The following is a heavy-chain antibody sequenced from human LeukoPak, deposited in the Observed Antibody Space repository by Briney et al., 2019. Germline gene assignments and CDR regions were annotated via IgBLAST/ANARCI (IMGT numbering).Heavy chain of an antibody. Sequence: GASVKVSCKASGYTFTNYGISWVRQAPGQGLEWMGWISAYNGDTNYAQMLQGRVTLTTDASTNTAYMELRSLGSDDTAVYYCARDLPDLTYSYDSSGLDYWGQGTLVTVST. J-gene: IGHJ4*02. V-gene: IGHV1-18*01. CDR1: GYTFTNYG. CDR2: ISAYNGDT. CDR3: ARDLPDLTYSYDSSGLDY. D-gene: IGHD3-22*01.